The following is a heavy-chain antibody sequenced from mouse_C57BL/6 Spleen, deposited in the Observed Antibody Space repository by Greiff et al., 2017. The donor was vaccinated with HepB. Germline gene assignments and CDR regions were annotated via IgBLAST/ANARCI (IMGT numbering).Heavy chain of an antibody. V-gene: IGHV2-2*01. J-gene: IGHJ4*01. D-gene: IGHD1-1*01. CDR3: ARSGSSRVYAMDY. CDR1: GFSLTSYG. Sequence: VQVVESGPGLVQPSQSLSITCTVSGFSLTSYGVHWVRQSPGKGLEWLGVIWSGGRTDYNAAFISRLSISKDNSKSQVFFKMNSLQADDTAIYYWARSGSSRVYAMDYWGQGTSVTVSS. CDR2: IWSGGRT.